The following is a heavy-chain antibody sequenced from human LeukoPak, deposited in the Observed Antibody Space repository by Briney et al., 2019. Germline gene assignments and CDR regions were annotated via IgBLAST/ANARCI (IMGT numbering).Heavy chain of an antibody. Sequence: SETLSLTCTVSGGSISSYYWSWIRQPAGKVLEWIGRIHTSGSTNYNPSLKSRVTMSVDTFKNQFSLKLSSVTAADTAVYYCARGQYIYGDYRCYMDVWGKGTTVTISS. CDR1: GGSISSYY. CDR2: IHTSGST. J-gene: IGHJ6*03. V-gene: IGHV4-4*07. D-gene: IGHD4-17*01. CDR3: ARGQYIYGDYRCYMDV.